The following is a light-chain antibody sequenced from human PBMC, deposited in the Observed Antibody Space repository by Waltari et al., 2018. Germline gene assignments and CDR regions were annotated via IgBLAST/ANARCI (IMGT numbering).Light chain of an antibody. CDR2: DVS. CDR3: SSYTTTSSWV. J-gene: IGLJ3*02. Sequence: QSALTQPASVSGSPGQSITISCTGTSGDIAXYKFVSCYQKEPGSAPKLIVYDVSQRPSGVSDLFSGSKSGNTASLTISGLQAEDEADYYCSSYTTTSSWVFGGGTKLTVL. V-gene: IGLV2-14*01. CDR1: SGDIAXYKF.